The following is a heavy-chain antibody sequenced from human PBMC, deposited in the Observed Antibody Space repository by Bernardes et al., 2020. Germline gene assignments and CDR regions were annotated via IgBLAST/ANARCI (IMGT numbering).Heavy chain of an antibody. J-gene: IGHJ6*02. CDR1: GDSVSSNSAA. Sequence: QTLSLTCAISGDSVSSNSAAWNWIRQSPSRGLEWLGRTYYRSKWYNDYAVSVKSRITINPDTSKNQFSLQLNSVTPEDTAVYYCARALTYNWNYFDYYYYYGMDVWGQGTTVTVSS. D-gene: IGHD1-7*01. CDR3: ARALTYNWNYFDYYYYYGMDV. CDR2: TYYRSKWYN. V-gene: IGHV6-1*01.